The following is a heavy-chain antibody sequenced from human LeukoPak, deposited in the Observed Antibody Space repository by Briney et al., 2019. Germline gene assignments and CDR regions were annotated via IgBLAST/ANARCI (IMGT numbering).Heavy chain of an antibody. CDR3: ARFSGGFGELLN. CDR2: ISSSSSYI. D-gene: IGHD3-10*01. Sequence: GSLRLSCAASGFTFSSYSMNWVRQAPGKGLEWVSSISSSSSYIYYADSVKGRFTISRDNAKNSLYLQMNSLRAEDTAVYYCARFSGGFGELLNWGQGTLVTVSS. J-gene: IGHJ4*02. V-gene: IGHV3-21*01. CDR1: GFTFSSYS.